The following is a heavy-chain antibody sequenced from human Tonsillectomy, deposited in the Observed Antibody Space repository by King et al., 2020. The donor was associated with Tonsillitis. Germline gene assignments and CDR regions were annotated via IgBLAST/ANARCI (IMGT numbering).Heavy chain of an antibody. J-gene: IGHJ6*02. D-gene: IGHD2-21*02. CDR3: AAGDWGGDCDVPGGGYYYGMDV. Sequence: VQLVESGGGVVQPGRSLRLSCAASGFTFSSYAMHWVRQAPGKGLEWVAVISYDGSNKYYADSVKGRFTISRDNSKNTLYLQMNSLRAEDTAVYYCAAGDWGGDCDVPGGGYYYGMDVWGQGTTVTVSS. V-gene: IGHV3-30-3*01. CDR2: ISYDGSNK. CDR1: GFTFSSYA.